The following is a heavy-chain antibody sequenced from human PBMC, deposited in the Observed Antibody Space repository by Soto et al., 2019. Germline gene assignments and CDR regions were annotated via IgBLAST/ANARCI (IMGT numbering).Heavy chain of an antibody. V-gene: IGHV3-23*01. CDR2: ISGSGGST. J-gene: IGHJ4*02. CDR3: AKNPLYGSAYYFDY. Sequence: GVSLRLSCAASGFTFSSYAMSWVRQAPGKGLEWVSAISGSGGSTYYADSVKGRFTISRDNSKNTLYLQMNSLRAEDTAVYYCAKNPLYGSAYYFDYWGQGTLVTVSS. CDR1: GFTFSSYA. D-gene: IGHD2-15*01.